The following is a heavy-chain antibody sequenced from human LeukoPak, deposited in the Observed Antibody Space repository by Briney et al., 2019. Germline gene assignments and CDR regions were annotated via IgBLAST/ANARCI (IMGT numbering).Heavy chain of an antibody. CDR3: ARDPGWGALDY. D-gene: IGHD3-16*01. Sequence: GGSLRLSCAASGFTVSSNYMNWVRQAPGKGLEWVSVIYSGSSTYYADSVRGRFTISRDNSKNTLYLQMNSLRAEDTAVYYCARDPGWGALDYWGQGALVIVSS. CDR2: IYSGSST. CDR1: GFTVSSNY. V-gene: IGHV3-53*01. J-gene: IGHJ4*02.